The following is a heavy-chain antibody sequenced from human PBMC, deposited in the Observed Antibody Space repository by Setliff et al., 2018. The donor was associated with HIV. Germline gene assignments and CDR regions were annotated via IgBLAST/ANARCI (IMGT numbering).Heavy chain of an antibody. CDR3: AKSPNRYSPLDWFDP. V-gene: IGHV3-9*03. Sequence: GGSLRLSCAASGFTFDDYAMHWVRQAPGKGLEWVSGISWNSGSIGYADSVKGRFTISRDNAKNSLYLQMNSLRSEDMALYYCAKSPNRYSPLDWFDPWGQGTLVTVSS. CDR1: GFTFDDYA. D-gene: IGHD5-18*01. J-gene: IGHJ5*02. CDR2: ISWNSGSI.